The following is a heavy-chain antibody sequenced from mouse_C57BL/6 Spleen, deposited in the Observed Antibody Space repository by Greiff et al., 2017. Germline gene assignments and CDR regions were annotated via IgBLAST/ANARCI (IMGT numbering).Heavy chain of an antibody. Sequence: LQQPGAELVKPGASVKLSCKASGYTFTSYWMHWVKQRPGQGLEWIGMIHPNSGSTNYNEKFKSKATLTVDKSSSTAYMQLSSLTSEDSAVYYCARSYGNYDAMDYWGQGTSVTVSS. J-gene: IGHJ4*01. CDR2: IHPNSGST. V-gene: IGHV1-64*01. D-gene: IGHD2-1*01. CDR3: ARSYGNYDAMDY. CDR1: GYTFTSYW.